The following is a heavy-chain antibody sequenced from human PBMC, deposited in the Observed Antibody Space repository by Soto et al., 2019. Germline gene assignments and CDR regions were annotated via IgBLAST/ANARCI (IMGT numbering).Heavy chain of an antibody. CDR1: GYTFTSYP. V-gene: IGHV1-3*01. Sequence: ASVKVSCKASGYTFTSYPMNWLRQAPGQRPEWKGWINAGNGGTKYSQKFQGRVSITRDTSASTAYMQLSRLRSEDTAVYYCAIVRGGYCSGGSCSEAWFDPWGQGTLVTVSS. J-gene: IGHJ5*02. D-gene: IGHD2-15*01. CDR3: AIVRGGYCSGGSCSEAWFDP. CDR2: INAGNGGT.